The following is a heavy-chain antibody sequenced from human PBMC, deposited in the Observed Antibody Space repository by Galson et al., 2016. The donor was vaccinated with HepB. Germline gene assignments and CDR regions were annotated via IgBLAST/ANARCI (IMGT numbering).Heavy chain of an antibody. D-gene: IGHD6-19*01. Sequence: SLRLSCAASGFSISIHSMNWVRQAPGKGLEWVSAIRGSGTGTSYTASVKGPFTISRDNSKNTLYLQMNSLRAEDAAVYYCAKISLVGYNNGWGCSFDIWGRGTMVTVSS. CDR1: GFSISIHS. CDR3: AKISLVGYNNGWGCSFDI. CDR2: IRGSGTGT. J-gene: IGHJ3*02. V-gene: IGHV3-23*01.